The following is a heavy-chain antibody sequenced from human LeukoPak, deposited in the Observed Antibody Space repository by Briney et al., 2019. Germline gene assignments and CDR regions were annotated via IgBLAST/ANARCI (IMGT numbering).Heavy chain of an antibody. V-gene: IGHV3-30*02. CDR1: GFTFSSYG. CDR3: AKEVAAASLDY. J-gene: IGHJ4*02. D-gene: IGHD6-13*01. CDR2: IWYDGSNK. Sequence: GGSLRLSCAASGFTFSSYGMHWVRQAPGKGLEWVAVIWYDGSNKYYADSVKGRFTISRDNSKNTLYLQMNSLRAEDTAVYYCAKEVAAASLDYWGQGTLVTVSS.